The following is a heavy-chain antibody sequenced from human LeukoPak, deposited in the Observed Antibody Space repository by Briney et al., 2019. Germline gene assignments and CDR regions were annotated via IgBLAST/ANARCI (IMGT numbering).Heavy chain of an antibody. Sequence: SETLSLTCTVSGYSISSGYYWGWIRQPPGKGLEWIGSIYHSGSTSYNPSLKSRVTISVDTSKNQFSLNLSSVTGADTAVYYCARGGSGSYDPTFDYWGQGTLVTVSS. J-gene: IGHJ4*02. CDR3: ARGGSGSYDPTFDY. CDR2: IYHSGST. V-gene: IGHV4-38-2*02. D-gene: IGHD3-10*01. CDR1: GYSISSGYY.